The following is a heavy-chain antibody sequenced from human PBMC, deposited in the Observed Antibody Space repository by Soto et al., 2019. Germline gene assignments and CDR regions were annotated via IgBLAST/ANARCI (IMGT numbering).Heavy chain of an antibody. V-gene: IGHV1-2*02. Sequence: QVQLVQSGAEVEKPGASVKVSCKASGYTFTAYYVHWVRQAPGQGLEWMGCINPNSGVTNYAHKFQGRVTMTRDTSISTAYMELSRLRSDDTAVYYCGRGGAVAGTEWGQGTLVNGSS. CDR2: INPNSGVT. CDR3: GRGGAVAGTE. D-gene: IGHD6-19*01. CDR1: GYTFTAYY. J-gene: IGHJ4*02.